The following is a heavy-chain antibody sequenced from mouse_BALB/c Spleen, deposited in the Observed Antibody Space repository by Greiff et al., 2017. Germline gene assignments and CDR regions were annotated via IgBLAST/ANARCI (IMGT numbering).Heavy chain of an antibody. CDR1: GFTFSSFG. V-gene: IGHV5-17*02. CDR2: ISSGSSTI. Sequence: EVKLMESGGGLVQPGGSRKLSCAASGFTFSSFGMHWVRQAPEKGLEWVAYISSGSSTIYYADTVKGRFTISRDNPKNTLFLQMTSLRSEDTAMYYCARSEGAFDYWGQGTTLTVSS. J-gene: IGHJ2*01. CDR3: ARSEGAFDY.